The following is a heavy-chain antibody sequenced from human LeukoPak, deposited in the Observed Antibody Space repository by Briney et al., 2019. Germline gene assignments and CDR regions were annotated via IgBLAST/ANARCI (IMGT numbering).Heavy chain of an antibody. D-gene: IGHD2-2*01. CDR1: GFTFSSYW. J-gene: IGHJ6*03. CDR2: INSDGSST. V-gene: IGHV3-74*01. CDR3: ARDARYLVPSYYYYMDV. Sequence: SGGSLRLSCAASGFTFSSYWMHWVRQAPGKGLVWVSRINSDGSSTSYADSVKGRFTISRDNAKNTLYLQMNSLRAEDTAVYYCARDARYLVPSYYYYMDVWGKGTTVTISS.